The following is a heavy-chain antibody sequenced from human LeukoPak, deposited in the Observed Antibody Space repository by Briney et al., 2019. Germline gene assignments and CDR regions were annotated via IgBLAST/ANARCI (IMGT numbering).Heavy chain of an antibody. Sequence: SETLSLTCTVSGGSISSYYWSWIRQPPGKGLEWIGYIYYSGSTNYNPSLKSRVTISVDTSKNQFSLKLSSVTAADTAIYYCARSPEAGTIWFDPWGQGTLVTVSS. J-gene: IGHJ5*02. CDR3: ARSPEAGTIWFDP. CDR2: IYYSGST. CDR1: GGSISSYY. V-gene: IGHV4-59*12. D-gene: IGHD1-7*01.